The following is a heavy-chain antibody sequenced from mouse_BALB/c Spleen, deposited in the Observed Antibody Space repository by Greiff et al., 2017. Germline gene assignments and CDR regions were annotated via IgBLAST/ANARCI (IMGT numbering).Heavy chain of an antibody. CDR2: IWAGGST. D-gene: IGHD1-2*01. J-gene: IGHJ3*01. CDR3: ARDETATWFAY. Sequence: VQGVESGPGLVAPSQSLSITCTVSGFSLTSYGVHWVRQPPGKGLEWLGVIWAGGSTNYNSALMSRLSISKDNSKSQVFLKMNSLQTDDTAMYYCARDETATWFAYWGQGTLVTVSA. V-gene: IGHV2-9*02. CDR1: GFSLTSYG.